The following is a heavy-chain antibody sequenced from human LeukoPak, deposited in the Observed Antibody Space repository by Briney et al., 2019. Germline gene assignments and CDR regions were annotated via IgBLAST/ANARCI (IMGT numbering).Heavy chain of an antibody. CDR2: IYSGGST. CDR1: GFTVSSNY. D-gene: IGHD5-12*01. Sequence: GGSLRLSCAASGFTVSSNYMSWVRQAPGKGLEWVSVIYSGGSTYYADSVKGRFTISRDNSKNTLYLQMNSLRAEDTAVYYCARGSRWLRFLDYFDYWGQGTLVTVSS. J-gene: IGHJ4*02. CDR3: ARGSRWLRFLDYFDY. V-gene: IGHV3-66*01.